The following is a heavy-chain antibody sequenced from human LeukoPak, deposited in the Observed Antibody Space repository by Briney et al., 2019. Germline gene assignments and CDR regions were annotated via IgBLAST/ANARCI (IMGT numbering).Heavy chain of an antibody. CDR1: GFTFSSYG. CDR2: IRYDGSNK. D-gene: IGHD3-10*01. J-gene: IGHJ6*03. CDR3: AKDWYRFGEYYYYVDV. Sequence: PGGSLRLSCAASGFTFSSYGMHWVRQAPGKGLEWVAFIRYDGSNKYYADSVKGRFTISRDNSKNTLYLQMNSLRAEDTAVYYCAKDWYRFGEYYYYVDVWGKGTTVTISS. V-gene: IGHV3-30*02.